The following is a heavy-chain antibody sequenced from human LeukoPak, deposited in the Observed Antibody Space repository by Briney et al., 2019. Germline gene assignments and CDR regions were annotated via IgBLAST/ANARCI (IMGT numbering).Heavy chain of an antibody. V-gene: IGHV1-18*01. D-gene: IGHD3-9*01. J-gene: IGHJ4*02. Sequence: ASVKVSCKASGYTFTSYGISWVRQAPGHGLEWMGWISAYNGNTNYAQKLQGRVTMTTDTSTSTAYMELRSLRSDDTAVYYCAREGYDILTGYSYLDYWGQGTLVTVSS. CDR2: ISAYNGNT. CDR3: AREGYDILTGYSYLDY. CDR1: GYTFTSYG.